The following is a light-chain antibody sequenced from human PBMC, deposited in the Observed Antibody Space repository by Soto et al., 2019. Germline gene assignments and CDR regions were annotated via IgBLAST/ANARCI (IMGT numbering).Light chain of an antibody. CDR3: SSYTSTSTV. Sequence: QSALTQPASVSGSPGQSITISRTGTSTDGDDYKDVSWYQQQPGKAPKLRIYEVTYRPSGVSNRFSGSKSGNTASLTISGLQAEDEADYYCSSYTSTSTVFGTGTKLTVL. CDR1: STDGDDYKD. J-gene: IGLJ1*01. CDR2: EVT. V-gene: IGLV2-14*01.